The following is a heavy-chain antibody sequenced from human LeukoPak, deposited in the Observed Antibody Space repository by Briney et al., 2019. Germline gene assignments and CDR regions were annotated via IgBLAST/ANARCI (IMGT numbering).Heavy chain of an antibody. CDR1: GFTFSDYS. Sequence: GGSLRLSCAASGFTFSDYSMSWIRQAPGKGLEWVSYISSSGSTIYYADSMKGRFTISRDNAKNSLYLQMNSLRAEDTAVYYCAREGSGLVVPAATTIPTFDYWGQGTLVTVSS. CDR2: ISSSGSTI. J-gene: IGHJ4*02. D-gene: IGHD2-2*01. V-gene: IGHV3-11*04. CDR3: AREGSGLVVPAATTIPTFDY.